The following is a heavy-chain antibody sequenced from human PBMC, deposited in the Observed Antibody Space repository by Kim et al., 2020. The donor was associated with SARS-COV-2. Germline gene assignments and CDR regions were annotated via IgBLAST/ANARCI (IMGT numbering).Heavy chain of an antibody. D-gene: IGHD6-13*01. CDR3: AAAGLL. V-gene: IGHV3-74*01. J-gene: IGHJ4*02. CDR2: NSDGNNT. Sequence: NSDGNNTNYADSGKGRFTISRDNAKNTLYLQLNSLRAEDTAVYYCAAAGLLWGQGTLVTVSS.